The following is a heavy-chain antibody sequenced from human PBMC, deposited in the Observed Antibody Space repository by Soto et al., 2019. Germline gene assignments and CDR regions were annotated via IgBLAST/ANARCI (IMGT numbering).Heavy chain of an antibody. CDR2: IYYSGTT. CDR3: ARQGDSSSYPG. V-gene: IGHV4-39*01. D-gene: IGHD6-13*01. Sequence: QLQLQESGPGLVKPSETLSLTCTVSGGSISSTVYYWGWIRQPPGKGLEWIGTIYYSGTTSYNPSLKSRVTISLDTSKNQFSLQLTSVTAADTAVYYCARQGDSSSYPGWGQGTLVTVSS. CDR1: GGSISSTVYY. J-gene: IGHJ1*01.